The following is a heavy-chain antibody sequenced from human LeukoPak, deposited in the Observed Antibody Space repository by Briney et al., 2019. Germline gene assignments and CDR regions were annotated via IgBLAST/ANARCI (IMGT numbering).Heavy chain of an antibody. J-gene: IGHJ6*03. Sequence: SETLSLTCAVYGGSFSGYYWSWIRQPPGKGLEGIGEINHSGSTNYNPSLKSRVTISVDTSKNQFSLKLSSVTAADTAVYYCARGHPIRFLEWLSPYYMDVWGKGTTVTVSS. CDR3: ARGHPIRFLEWLSPYYMDV. CDR1: GGSFSGYY. V-gene: IGHV4-34*01. CDR2: INHSGST. D-gene: IGHD3-3*01.